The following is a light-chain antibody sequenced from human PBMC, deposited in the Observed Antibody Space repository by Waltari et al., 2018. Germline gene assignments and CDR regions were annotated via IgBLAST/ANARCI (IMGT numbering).Light chain of an antibody. CDR1: NSGDKS. J-gene: IGLJ1*01. V-gene: IGLV3-1*01. Sequence: SFELTQPPSVSVSPGQTASITCSGDNSGDKSTCWYQQKPGQSHVLVIYQDSKRPSATPEQFSGSKSGNTATLTIGGTQAVDEADYYCQAWDSSTYVFGTGTKVTVL. CDR3: QAWDSSTYV. CDR2: QDS.